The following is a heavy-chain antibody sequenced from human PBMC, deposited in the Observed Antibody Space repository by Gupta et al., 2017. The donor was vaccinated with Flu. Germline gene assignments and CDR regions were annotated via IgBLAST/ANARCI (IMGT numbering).Heavy chain of an antibody. CDR1: GLTTSSYD. D-gene: IGHD3-16*01. J-gene: IGHJ4*02. V-gene: IGHV3-48*03. CDR3: ATGHWAK. Sequence: EVQLVEYGGGLVQPGGSLRLSCAASGLTTSSYDMSWVRQAPGRGLEWVSFISSSGVTYYGDPVRGRFTISRDNAKNSLYLQMSGLRDEDTAVYYCATGHWAKWGQGTLVTVSS. CDR2: ISSSGVT.